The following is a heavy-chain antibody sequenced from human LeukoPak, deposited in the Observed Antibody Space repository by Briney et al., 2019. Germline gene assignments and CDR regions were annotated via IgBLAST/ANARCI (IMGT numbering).Heavy chain of an antibody. J-gene: IGHJ4*02. Sequence: PGGSLRLSCVASGFTFRSSSMSWVRQAPGNGLQWVSTISSSSGHIFYADSVKGRFTISRDNAKNSLYLQMNSLRAEDTAVYYCASSSPPDGDYVPEYWGQGTLVTVSS. V-gene: IGHV3-21*01. CDR2: ISSSSGHI. CDR1: GFTFRSSS. CDR3: ASSSPPDGDYVPEY. D-gene: IGHD4-17*01.